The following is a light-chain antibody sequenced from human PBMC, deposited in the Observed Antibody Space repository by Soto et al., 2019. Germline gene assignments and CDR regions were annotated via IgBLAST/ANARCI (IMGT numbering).Light chain of an antibody. CDR1: GSDVGGSNY. Sequence: QSALTQPASVSGSPGQSITISCTGTGSDVGGSNYVSWYQQHPGKAPKLMIYDVSNRPSGVSNRVSVSKSGNTASLTISGLKVEDEADYYCCSSTSSSPYVFGTGTKLTVL. CDR3: CSSTSSSPYV. V-gene: IGLV2-14*01. J-gene: IGLJ1*01. CDR2: DVS.